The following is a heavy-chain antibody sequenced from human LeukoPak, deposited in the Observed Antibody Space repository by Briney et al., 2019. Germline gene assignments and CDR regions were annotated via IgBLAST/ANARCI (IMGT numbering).Heavy chain of an antibody. D-gene: IGHD6-13*01. CDR3: ARAIAAAAYSYFYGMDV. Sequence: GGSLRLSCVASGFTFSDYWMSWVRQAPGKGLEWVANIKQDGSEKYYVDSVKGRFTISRDNAKKSLYLQMNSLRAEDTAVYYCARAIAAAAYSYFYGMDVWGQGTTVTVSS. J-gene: IGHJ6*02. V-gene: IGHV3-7*01. CDR1: GFTFSDYW. CDR2: IKQDGSEK.